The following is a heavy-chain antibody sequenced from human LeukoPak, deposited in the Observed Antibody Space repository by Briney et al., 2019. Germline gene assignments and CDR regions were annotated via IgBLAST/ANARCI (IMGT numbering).Heavy chain of an antibody. CDR3: ARDIGSGNYFDY. D-gene: IGHD1-26*01. J-gene: IGHJ4*02. V-gene: IGHV3-21*01. CDR1: GFTFSSYS. CDR2: ISSSSSYI. Sequence: GGSLRLSCAASGFTFSSYSMNWVRQAPGKGLEWVSSISSSSSYIYYADSVKGRFTISRDNAKNSLYLQMNSLRAEDTAVYYCARDIGSGNYFDYWGQGTLVTVSS.